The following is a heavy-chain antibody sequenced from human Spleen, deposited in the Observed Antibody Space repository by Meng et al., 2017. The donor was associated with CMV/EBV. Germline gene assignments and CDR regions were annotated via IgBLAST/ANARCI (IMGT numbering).Heavy chain of an antibody. J-gene: IGHJ5*02. D-gene: IGHD3-3*01. CDR3: AKDRTRITIFGVVTPQGFDP. CDR2: IYSGGSST. CDR1: GFIFSSYG. V-gene: IGHV3-23*03. Sequence: GESLKISCAGSGFIFSSYGMQWVRQAPGKGLEWVSVIYSGGSSTYYADSVKGRFTISRDNSKNTLYLQMNSLRAEDTAVYYCAKDRTRITIFGVVTPQGFDPWGQGTLVTVSS.